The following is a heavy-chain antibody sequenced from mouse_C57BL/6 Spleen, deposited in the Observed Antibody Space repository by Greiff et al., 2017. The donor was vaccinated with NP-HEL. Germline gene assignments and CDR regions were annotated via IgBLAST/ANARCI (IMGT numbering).Heavy chain of an antibody. V-gene: IGHV1-64*01. J-gene: IGHJ4*01. D-gene: IGHD1-2*01. CDR2: IHPNSGST. CDR3: AREGYYGLDY. CDR1: GYTFTSYW. Sequence: QVQLQQPGAELVKPGASVKLSCKASGYTFTSYWMPWGKQRPGQGLEGIGMIHPNSGSTNYNEKFKSKATLTVDKSSSTAYMQLSSLTSEDSAVYYCAREGYYGLDYWGQGTSVTVSS.